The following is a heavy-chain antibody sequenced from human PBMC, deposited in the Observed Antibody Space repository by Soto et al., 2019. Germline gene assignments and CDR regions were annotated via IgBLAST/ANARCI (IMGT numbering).Heavy chain of an antibody. Sequence: ASVKVSCKASGYTFTSYGISWVRQAPGQGLEWMGWISAYNGNTNYAQKLQGRVTMTTDTSTSTAYMELRSLRSDDTAVYYCARDYREWLLNLGYYYGMDVWGQGTTVTVSS. CDR2: ISAYNGNT. CDR1: GYTFTSYG. V-gene: IGHV1-18*01. D-gene: IGHD3-3*01. CDR3: ARDYREWLLNLGYYYGMDV. J-gene: IGHJ6*02.